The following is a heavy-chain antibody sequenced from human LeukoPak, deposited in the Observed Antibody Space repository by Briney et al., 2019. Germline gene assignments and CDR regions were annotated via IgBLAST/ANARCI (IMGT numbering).Heavy chain of an antibody. Sequence: SETLSLTCTVSGGSISNYYWSWIRQPAGKGLELIGRIFPGGSTNYNPSLKSRVTMSVDTSKNQFSLKLSSVTAADTALYYCARSRCTSISCASRGAFDIWGQGTMVTVSS. CDR3: ARSRCTSISCASRGAFDI. V-gene: IGHV4-4*07. CDR2: IFPGGST. J-gene: IGHJ3*02. D-gene: IGHD2-2*01. CDR1: GGSISNYY.